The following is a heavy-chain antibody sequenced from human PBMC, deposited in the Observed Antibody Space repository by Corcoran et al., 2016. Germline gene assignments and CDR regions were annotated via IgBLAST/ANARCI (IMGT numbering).Heavy chain of an antibody. Sequence: QVTLRESGPALLKPTQTLTLTCTFSGFSLSTTAMCVSWIRQSPGEALEWLALIDWRDDKLYSTSLRTRLTISKDTSKNQVVLTMTNMDPVDTATYYCARTPRYGGKYDYGLDAWGQGTTVTVSS. J-gene: IGHJ6*02. D-gene: IGHD1-26*01. CDR3: ARTPRYGGKYDYGLDA. V-gene: IGHV2-70*01. CDR1: GFSLSTTAMC. CDR2: IDWRDDK.